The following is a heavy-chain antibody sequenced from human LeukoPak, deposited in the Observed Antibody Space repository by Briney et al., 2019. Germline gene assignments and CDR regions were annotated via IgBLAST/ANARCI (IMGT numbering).Heavy chain of an antibody. CDR2: FDPEDGET. Sequence: ASMKVSCKVSGYTLTELSMHWVRQAPGKGLEWMGGFDPEDGETIYAQKFQGRVTMTEDTSTDTAYMELSSLRSEDTAVYYCATDLHGGKFPIDYWGQGTLVTVPS. CDR3: ATDLHGGKFPIDY. V-gene: IGHV1-24*01. J-gene: IGHJ4*02. CDR1: GYTLTELS. D-gene: IGHD4-23*01.